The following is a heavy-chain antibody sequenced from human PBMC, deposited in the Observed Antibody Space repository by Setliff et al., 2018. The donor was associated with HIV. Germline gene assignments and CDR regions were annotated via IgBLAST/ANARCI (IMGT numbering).Heavy chain of an antibody. V-gene: IGHV3-74*03. CDR1: GFTLEKYW. J-gene: IGHJ4*02. CDR2: VNRDGSSE. CDR3: HSGYDTEEQSYFDY. Sequence: LSCAASGFTLEKYWMHWVRQAPGKGLVWVSRVNRDGSSETYADSVKGRFTISRDNAKNTLYLQMNSLRVEDTGVYYCHSGYDTEEQSYFDYWGQGTLVTVSS. D-gene: IGHD5-12*01.